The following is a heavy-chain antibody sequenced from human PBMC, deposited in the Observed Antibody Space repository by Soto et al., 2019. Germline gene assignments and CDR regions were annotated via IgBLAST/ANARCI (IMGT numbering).Heavy chain of an antibody. CDR2: ISSSTSYM. J-gene: IGHJ4*02. V-gene: IGHV3-21*01. D-gene: IGHD5-12*01. Sequence: EVQLVESGGGLVKPGGSLRLSCAASGFTFSSYSMNWVRQAPGKGLEWVSSISSSTSYMYYADSVKGRFTISRDNXXXXXXXXXXXXXXXXXXXXXXXXXXRDGYNLDYWGQGTLVTVSS. CDR3: XXXXRDGYNLDY. CDR1: GFTFSSYS.